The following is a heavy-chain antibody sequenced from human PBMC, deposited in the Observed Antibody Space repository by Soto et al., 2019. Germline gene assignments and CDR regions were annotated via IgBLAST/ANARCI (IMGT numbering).Heavy chain of an antibody. D-gene: IGHD2-2*01. Sequence: QVQLVESGGGVVQPGRSLRLSCAASGFIFSSYGMHWVRQAPGKGLEWVAVISYDGSNKYYADSVKGRFTISSSKNTLYLQMNSLRAEDTAVYYCAKDWGDGTSAEPGANGKGGYYYGMDVWGQGTTVTVSS. V-gene: IGHV3-30*18. CDR1: GFIFSSYG. CDR3: AKDWGDGTSAEPGANGKGGYYYGMDV. J-gene: IGHJ6*02. CDR2: ISYDGSNK.